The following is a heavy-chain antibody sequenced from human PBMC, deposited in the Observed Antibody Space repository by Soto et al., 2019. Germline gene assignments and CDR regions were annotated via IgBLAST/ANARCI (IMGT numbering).Heavy chain of an antibody. V-gene: IGHV1-46*02. CDR3: ARGPDDSDVPRWDY. CDR2: INLRGGTT. CDR1: GYNFNQYY. J-gene: IGHJ4*02. Sequence: QVQLVQSGAEVRKPGASVRLSCATSGYNFNQYYIHWVRQAPGQGLEWMGIINLRGGTTEYAHKFRGRVTVTGDTSTRTAYMELSSLRSEDTPVYFCARGPDDSDVPRWDYWGQGTLITVSS. D-gene: IGHD4-17*01.